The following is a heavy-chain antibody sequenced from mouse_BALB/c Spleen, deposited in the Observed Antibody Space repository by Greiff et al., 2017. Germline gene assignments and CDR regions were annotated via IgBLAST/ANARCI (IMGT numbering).Heavy chain of an antibody. D-gene: IGHD1-1*02. CDR3: ARPLGNYFDY. J-gene: IGHJ2*01. V-gene: IGHV1-7*01. CDR1: GYTFTSYW. CDR2: INPSTGYT. Sequence: QVQLKQSGAELAKPGASVKMSCKASGYTFTSYWMHWVKQRPGQGLEWIGYINPSTGYTEYNQKFKDKATLTADKSSSTAYMHLSSLTSEDSAVYYCARPLGNYFDYWGQGTTLTVSS.